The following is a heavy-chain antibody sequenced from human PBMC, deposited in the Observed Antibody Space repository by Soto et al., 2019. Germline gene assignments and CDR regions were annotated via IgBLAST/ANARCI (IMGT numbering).Heavy chain of an antibody. CDR3: ARVTYYYDSSGYKSSYYYYGMDV. Sequence: SVKVSCKASGGTFSSYAISWVRQAPGQGLEWMGGIIPIFGTANYAQKFHGRVTITADESTSTAYMELSSLRSEDTAVYYCARVTYYYDSSGYKSSYYYYGMDVWGQGTTVTVS. D-gene: IGHD3-22*01. CDR2: IIPIFGTA. J-gene: IGHJ6*02. V-gene: IGHV1-69*13. CDR1: GGTFSSYA.